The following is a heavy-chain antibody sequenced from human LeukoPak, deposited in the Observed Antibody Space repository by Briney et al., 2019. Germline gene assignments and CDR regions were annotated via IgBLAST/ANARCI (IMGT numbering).Heavy chain of an antibody. CDR3: SXXXXPGXXNAFDI. Sequence: PSETLSLTCTVSGGSLSTYYWSWIRQPPGKGLEWIGYIYYIGKSNYNPSLKSRVTISLDTSKHHFPLTPNSVTSAHTPVPYFSXXXXPGXXNAFDIWGEETMVTVS. CDR2: IYYIGKS. J-gene: IGHJ3*02. V-gene: IGHV4-59*01. CDR1: GGSLSTYY.